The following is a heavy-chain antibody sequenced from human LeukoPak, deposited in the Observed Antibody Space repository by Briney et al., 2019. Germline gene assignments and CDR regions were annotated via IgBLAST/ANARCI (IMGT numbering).Heavy chain of an antibody. V-gene: IGHV4-39*07. Sequence: PGGSLRLSCAASGFTFSSYEMNWVRRAPGKGLEGIGSIYYSGSTYYNPSLTSGGTISVDTCKNQFSLKLSSVTAADTAVYYCAREMGIEEQWLANWFDPWGQGTLVTVSS. CDR3: AREMGIEEQWLANWFDP. CDR2: IYYSGST. J-gene: IGHJ5*02. CDR1: GFTFSSYE. D-gene: IGHD6-19*01.